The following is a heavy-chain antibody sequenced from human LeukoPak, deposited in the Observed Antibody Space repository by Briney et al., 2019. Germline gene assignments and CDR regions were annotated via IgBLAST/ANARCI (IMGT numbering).Heavy chain of an antibody. CDR1: GFTFSDYY. CDR2: ISSSGSTI. D-gene: IGHD2-2*02. J-gene: IGHJ5*02. CDR3: ARVLENIVVVPAAIQYRGWFDP. V-gene: IGHV3-11*01. Sequence: PGGSLRLSCAASGFTFSDYYMSWIRQAPGKGLEWVSYISSSGSTIYYAESVKGRFTISRDNAKNSLYLQMNSLRAEDTAVYYCARVLENIVVVPAAIQYRGWFDPWGQGTLVTVSS.